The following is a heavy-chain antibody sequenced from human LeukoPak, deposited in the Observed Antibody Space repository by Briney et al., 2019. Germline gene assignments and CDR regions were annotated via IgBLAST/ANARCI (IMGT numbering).Heavy chain of an antibody. CDR3: ARRWGPHCSSISCYWRDWYFDL. Sequence: SVKVSCKASGGRFSSSAIIWVRQAPGQGLEWMGGIIPIFGTTNYAQKFQGRVTITADEFTSTAYMELSSLRSEDTAVYYCARRWGPHCSSISCYWRDWYFDLWGRGTLVTVSS. CDR1: GGRFSSSA. V-gene: IGHV1-69*13. J-gene: IGHJ2*01. CDR2: IIPIFGTT. D-gene: IGHD2-2*01.